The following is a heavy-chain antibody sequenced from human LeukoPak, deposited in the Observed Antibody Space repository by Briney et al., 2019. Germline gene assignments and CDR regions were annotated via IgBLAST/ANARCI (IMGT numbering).Heavy chain of an antibody. J-gene: IGHJ6*02. CDR3: TTYKNWVAGDV. CDR2: IKQDRSEE. Sequence: PGGSLRLSCAASGFTFSDYWMSWVRQAPGKGPEWVATIKQDRSEEHYVDSVKGRFTVSRDNARNSLFLQMNSLRVEDTAVYYCTTYKNWVAGDVWGQGTTVSVSS. D-gene: IGHD7-27*01. CDR1: GFTFSDYW. V-gene: IGHV3-7*01.